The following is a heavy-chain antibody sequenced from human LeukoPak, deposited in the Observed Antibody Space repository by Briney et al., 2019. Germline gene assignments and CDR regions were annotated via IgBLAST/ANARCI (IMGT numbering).Heavy chain of an antibody. CDR3: VRASNDAFDI. CDR2: ISGSGAST. V-gene: IGHV3-23*01. CDR1: GFTFSSHG. J-gene: IGHJ3*02. Sequence: GGSLRLSCAGSGFTFSSHGMNWVRQAPGKGLEWVSGISGSGASTYQAVSVKGRFTISRDNSKNTLHLQMNSLRIEDTAVYYCVRASNDAFDIWGQGTMVTVSS.